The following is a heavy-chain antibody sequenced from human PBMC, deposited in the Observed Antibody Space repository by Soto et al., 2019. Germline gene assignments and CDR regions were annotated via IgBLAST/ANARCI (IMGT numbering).Heavy chain of an antibody. V-gene: IGHV3-30-3*01. CDR3: ARYASGFGAFDI. CDR1: GFTFCSYA. CDR2: ISYDGSNK. Sequence: QVQLVESGGGVVQPGRSLRLSCAASGFTFCSYAMHWVRQAPGKGLEWVAVISYDGSNKYYADSVKGRFTISRDNSKNTLYLQMNSLRAEDTAVYYCARYASGFGAFDIWGQGTMVTVSS. J-gene: IGHJ3*02. D-gene: IGHD6-19*01.